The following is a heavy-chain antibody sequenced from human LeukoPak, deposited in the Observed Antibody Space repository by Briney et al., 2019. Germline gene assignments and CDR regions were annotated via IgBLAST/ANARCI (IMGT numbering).Heavy chain of an antibody. CDR3: ARASQDTAMAFDY. D-gene: IGHD5-18*01. J-gene: IGHJ4*02. V-gene: IGHV3-48*01. CDR1: GFTFSSYS. CDR2: ISSSSSTI. Sequence: GGSLRLSCAASGFTFSSYSMSWVRQAPGKGLEWVSYISSSSSTIYYADSVKGRFTISRDNAKNSLYLQMNSLRAEDTAVYYCARASQDTAMAFDYWGQGTLVTVSS.